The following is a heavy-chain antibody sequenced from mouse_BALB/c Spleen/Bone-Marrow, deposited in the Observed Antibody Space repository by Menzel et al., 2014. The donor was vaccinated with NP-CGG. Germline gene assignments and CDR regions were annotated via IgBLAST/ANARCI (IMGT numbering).Heavy chain of an antibody. J-gene: IGHJ3*01. CDR2: IAPGSGST. D-gene: IGHD1-1*01. CDR3: XXXXXXYGSXSFAY. V-gene: IGHV1S41*01. Sequence: DLVKPGASVKLSCKASGYTFTSYWINWIKQRPGQGLEWIGRIAPGSGSTYYNEMFKGKATLTVDTSSSTAYIQLSSLSSEDSAVYXXXXXXXXYGSXSFAYWGXGTLVTVSA. CDR1: GYTFTSYW.